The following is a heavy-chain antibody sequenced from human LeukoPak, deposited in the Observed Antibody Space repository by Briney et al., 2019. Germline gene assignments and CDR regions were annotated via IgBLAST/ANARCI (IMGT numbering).Heavy chain of an antibody. Sequence: SETLSLTCTVSGGSISSYYWSWIRQPPGKEPEWIGYIYYIGTTNYNPSLKSRVTISVDTSKNQFSLKLSSVTAADTAVYYCARDVGYSSSPDSHYYYYGMDVWGQGTTVTVSS. V-gene: IGHV4-59*01. D-gene: IGHD6-6*01. J-gene: IGHJ6*02. CDR2: IYYIGTT. CDR1: GGSISSYY. CDR3: ARDVGYSSSPDSHYYYYGMDV.